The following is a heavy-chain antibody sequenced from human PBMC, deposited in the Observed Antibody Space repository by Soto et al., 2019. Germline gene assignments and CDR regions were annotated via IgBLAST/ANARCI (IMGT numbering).Heavy chain of an antibody. J-gene: IGHJ3*02. CDR2: IKQDGSEN. CDR3: VRDFLGPFDI. CDR1: GFTFSSYW. V-gene: IGHV3-7*01. D-gene: IGHD3-10*01. Sequence: EVQLVESGGGLVQPGGSLRLSCAASGFTFSSYWMGWVRQAPGKGLEWVANIKQDGSENYYVDSVKGRFTISRDNAKNSLYLQMNSLRAEDTAVYYCVRDFLGPFDIWGQGTMVTVSS.